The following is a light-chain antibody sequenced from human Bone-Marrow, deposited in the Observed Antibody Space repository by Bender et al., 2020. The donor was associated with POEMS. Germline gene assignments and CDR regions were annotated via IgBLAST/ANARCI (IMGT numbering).Light chain of an antibody. CDR3: ATWDDSLNGWV. Sequence: QSVLTKPPSASGTPGKRVPISCSGSSSKFGSYPVNWYQQLPGAAPKLVIFNNSQRPSGVPDRFSGSNSGTSASLAISGLLSDDEADFYCATWDDSLNGWVFGGGTKLTVL. V-gene: IGLV1-44*01. J-gene: IGLJ3*02. CDR2: NNS. CDR1: SSKFGSYP.